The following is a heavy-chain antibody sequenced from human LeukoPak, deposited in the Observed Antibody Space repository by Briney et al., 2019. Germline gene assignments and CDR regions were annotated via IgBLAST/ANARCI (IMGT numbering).Heavy chain of an antibody. CDR2: IKQDGSEK. V-gene: IGHV3-7*01. CDR1: RFTFGSYW. CDR3: ARLLRYFDY. J-gene: IGHJ4*02. D-gene: IGHD3-9*01. Sequence: GGSLRLSCAASRFTFGSYWMTWVRQAPWKGLEWVANIKQDGSEKYYVDSVKGRFTISRDNAKNSLYLQMNSLRAEDTAIYYCARLLRYFDYWGQGTLVTVSS.